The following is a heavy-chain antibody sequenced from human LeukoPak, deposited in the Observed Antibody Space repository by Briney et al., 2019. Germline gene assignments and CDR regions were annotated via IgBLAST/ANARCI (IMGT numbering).Heavy chain of an antibody. J-gene: IGHJ4*02. Sequence: SETLSLTCTVSGGSVSFYYWNWIRQPPGKGLEWMGYVYYTGNTNYNPSLKSRVTTSVDTSKHQFSLKLSSVTAADTAVYYCARRGRAAAADFDYWGQGTLVTVSS. D-gene: IGHD6-13*01. CDR1: GGSVSFYY. V-gene: IGHV4-59*08. CDR2: VYYTGNT. CDR3: ARRGRAAAADFDY.